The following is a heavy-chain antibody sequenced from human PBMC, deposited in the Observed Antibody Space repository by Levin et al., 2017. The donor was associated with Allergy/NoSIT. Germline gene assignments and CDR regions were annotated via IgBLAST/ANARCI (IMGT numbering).Heavy chain of an antibody. J-gene: IGHJ6*02. Sequence: GESLKISCKASGYTFTSYGIIWVRQAPGQGLEWMGWISAYNGNTNLAQKLQDRVTMTTDTSTSTAYMELRSLRSDDTAVYYCAIRGYIYGTYYYYYAMDVWGQGTTVTVSS. CDR1: GYTFTSYG. D-gene: IGHD5-18*01. CDR3: AIRGYIYGTYYYYYAMDV. CDR2: ISAYNGNT. V-gene: IGHV1-18*01.